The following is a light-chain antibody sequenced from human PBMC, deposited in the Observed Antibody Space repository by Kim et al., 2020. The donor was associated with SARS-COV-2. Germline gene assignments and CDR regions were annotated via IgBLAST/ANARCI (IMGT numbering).Light chain of an antibody. Sequence: SGALGQTVRITCQGDSLRTYYASWYQLKPGQAPVLVLYGKTNRPSGIPDRFSGASSGTTASLIITGARAEDEADYYCHSRDTTGAVFGGGTQLTVL. V-gene: IGLV3-19*01. CDR1: SLRTYY. J-gene: IGLJ2*01. CDR2: GKT. CDR3: HSRDTTGAV.